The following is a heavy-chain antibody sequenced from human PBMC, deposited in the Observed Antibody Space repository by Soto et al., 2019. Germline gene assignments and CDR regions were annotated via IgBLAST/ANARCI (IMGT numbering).Heavy chain of an antibody. V-gene: IGHV1-3*01. D-gene: IGHD2-15*01. CDR2: INAGNGNT. Sequence: ASVKVSCKASGYTFTSYAMHWVRQAPGQRLEWMGWINAGNGNTKYSQKFQGRVTITRDTSASTAYMELSSLRSEGTAVYYCARSVIAEIRYYGVDVWGQGTTVTVSS. CDR3: ARSVIAEIRYYGVDV. CDR1: GYTFTSYA. J-gene: IGHJ6*02.